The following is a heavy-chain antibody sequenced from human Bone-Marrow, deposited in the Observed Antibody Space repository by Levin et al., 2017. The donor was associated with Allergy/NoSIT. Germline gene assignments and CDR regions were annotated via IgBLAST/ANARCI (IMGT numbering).Heavy chain of an antibody. J-gene: IGHJ4*02. D-gene: IGHD6-13*01. V-gene: IGHV3-30*18. Sequence: GGSLRLSCAASGFTFSSHGMHWVRQAPGKGLEWVAIISYDGSKKQYADSVKGRFTVSRDNSENTLYLQLNSLRAEDTAVYFCAKTIAAAGPYYFDYWGQGTLVTVSS. CDR1: GFTFSSHG. CDR2: ISYDGSKK. CDR3: AKTIAAAGPYYFDY.